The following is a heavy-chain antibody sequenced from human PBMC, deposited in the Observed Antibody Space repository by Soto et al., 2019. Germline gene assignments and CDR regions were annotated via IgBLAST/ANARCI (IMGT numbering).Heavy chain of an antibody. V-gene: IGHV4-61*01. CDR1: VGSVSSGSYY. CDR2: IYYSGNT. CDR3: AISPGIAAFLDC. J-gene: IGHJ4*02. D-gene: IGHD6-13*01. Sequence: QVQLQESGPGLVKPSETQSLSCTVSVGSVSSGSYYWHWIRQPPGKGLEWIGYIYYSGNTYYNPSLKSRVTMSVDTSKNQFSLNLSSVTAADTAVYYCAISPGIAAFLDCWGQGTLVTVSS.